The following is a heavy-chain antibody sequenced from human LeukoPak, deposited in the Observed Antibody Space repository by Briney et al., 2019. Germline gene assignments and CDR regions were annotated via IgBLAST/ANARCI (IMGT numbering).Heavy chain of an antibody. V-gene: IGHV1-69*06. CDR2: IIPIFGTA. CDR1: GGTFSGYA. CDR3: ARVPVVVVAATRAFDI. Sequence: SVKVSCKASGGTFSGYAISWVRQAPGQGLEWMGGIIPIFGTANYAQKFQGRVTITADKSTSTAYMELSSLRSEDTAVYYCARVPVVVVAATRAFDIWGQGTMVTVSS. J-gene: IGHJ3*02. D-gene: IGHD2-15*01.